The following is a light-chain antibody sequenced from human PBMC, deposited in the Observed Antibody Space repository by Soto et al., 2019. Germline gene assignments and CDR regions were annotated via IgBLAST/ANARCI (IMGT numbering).Light chain of an antibody. Sequence: DIQMTQSPSTLSSSVGDRVTITCRASQSITTWLAWYQQKPGKAPNLLIYHASSLENGVPSRFSGSGSETAFSLTISSLLPEDFVAYYCQQYYRYPVTFGQGTKLEIK. CDR3: QQYYRYPVT. CDR2: HAS. CDR1: QSITTW. J-gene: IGKJ2*01. V-gene: IGKV1-5*01.